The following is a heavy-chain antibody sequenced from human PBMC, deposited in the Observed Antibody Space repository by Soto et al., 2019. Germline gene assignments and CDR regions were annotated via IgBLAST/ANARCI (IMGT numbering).Heavy chain of an antibody. CDR3: AREGGYSYGTLYYYYYGMDA. CDR2: IYYDGST. J-gene: IGHJ6*02. CDR1: VDSVTSINNY. D-gene: IGHD5-18*01. Sequence: SETLSLTCTVSVDSVTSINNYWGWIRQPPGMGLEWIANIYYDGSTYYNPSLKSRVTISVDTSKNQFSLKLSSVTAADTAVYYCAREGGYSYGTLYYYYYGMDAWGQGTTVTVSS. V-gene: IGHV4-39*07.